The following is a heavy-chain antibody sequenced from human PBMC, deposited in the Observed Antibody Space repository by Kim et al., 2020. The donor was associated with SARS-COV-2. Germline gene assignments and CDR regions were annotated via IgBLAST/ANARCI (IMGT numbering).Heavy chain of an antibody. CDR2: IYSGGST. V-gene: IGHV3-53*01. CDR3: ARCPKIIPITKALGWFAP. D-gene: IGHD3-10*01. Sequence: GGSLRLSCAASGFSVSSNYMTWVRQALGKGLEWVSFIYSGGSTYYADSVRGRFTISRDTSKNTLYLQMKCLRAEDTAVYYCARCPKIIPITKALGWFAPWGQDTLVTVSS. J-gene: IGHJ5*02. CDR1: GFSVSSNY.